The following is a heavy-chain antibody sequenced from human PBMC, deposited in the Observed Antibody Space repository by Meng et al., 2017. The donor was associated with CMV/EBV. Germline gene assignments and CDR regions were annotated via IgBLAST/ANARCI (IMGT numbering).Heavy chain of an antibody. CDR2: IYWNDDK. V-gene: IGHV2-5*01. CDR1: GFSLSTSGVG. CDR3: AHVGPNSSSWSTSFDY. D-gene: IGHD6-13*01. J-gene: IGHJ4*02. Sequence: SGPTLVKPTQTLTLTCTFSGFSLSTSGVGVGWIRQPPGKALEWLALIYWNDDKRYSPSLKSRLTITKDTSKNQVVLTMTNMDPVDPATYYCAHVGPNSSSWSTSFDYWGQGTLVTVSS.